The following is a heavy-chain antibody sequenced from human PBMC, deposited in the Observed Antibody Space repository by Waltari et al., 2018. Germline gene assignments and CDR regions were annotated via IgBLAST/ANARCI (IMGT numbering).Heavy chain of an antibody. J-gene: IGHJ6*03. CDR2: INPNSAGT. CDR1: GYSFTGYY. D-gene: IGHD3-3*01. V-gene: IGHV1-2*02. CDR3: ARGGVSYYDFWTGYYPYMDV. Sequence: QEQLVQSGAEVRKPGASVKVSCKATGYSFTGYYIHWVRPAPGQWLEWLGWINPNSAGTDYAQKFQGRVTMTRDTSSHTVYMELSRLTSDDSAVYYCARGGVSYYDFWTGYYPYMDVWGKGTTVTISS.